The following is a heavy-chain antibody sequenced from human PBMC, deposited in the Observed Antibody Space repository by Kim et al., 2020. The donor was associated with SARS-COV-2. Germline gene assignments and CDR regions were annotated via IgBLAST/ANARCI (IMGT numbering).Heavy chain of an antibody. V-gene: IGHV4-59*01. Sequence: SGSTNYNPSLKSRVTISVDTSKNQFSLKLSSVTAADTAVYYCARDVLPGYWGQGTLVTVSS. J-gene: IGHJ4*02. D-gene: IGHD3-10*02. CDR3: ARDVLPGY. CDR2: SGST.